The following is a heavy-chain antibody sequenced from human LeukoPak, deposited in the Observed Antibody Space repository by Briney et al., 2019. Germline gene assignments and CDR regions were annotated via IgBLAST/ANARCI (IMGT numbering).Heavy chain of an antibody. D-gene: IGHD6-6*01. CDR3: ARELFGSGIAARPVGY. CDR2: ISSSGSTI. Sequence: GGSLRLSCAASGFTFSDYYMSWIRQAPGKGLEWVSYISSSGSTIYYADSVKGRFTISRDNAKNSLYLQMNSLRAEDTAVYYCARELFGSGIAARPVGYWGQGTLVTVSS. J-gene: IGHJ4*02. V-gene: IGHV3-11*01. CDR1: GFTFSDYY.